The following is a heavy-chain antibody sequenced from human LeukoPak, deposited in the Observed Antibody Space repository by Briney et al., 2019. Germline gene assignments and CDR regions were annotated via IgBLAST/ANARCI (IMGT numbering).Heavy chain of an antibody. CDR2: IYHSGST. CDR3: ARDPSGNGGGGEYYFDY. D-gene: IGHD1-26*01. V-gene: IGHV4-4*02. Sequence: PSGTLSLTCAVSVGSISSNYRWSWVRQPPGKGLEWIGEIYHSGSTNYNPSLKSRVTLSVDKSKNQFSLKLSSVTAADTALYYCARDPSGNGGGGEYYFDYWGQGTLVTVSS. J-gene: IGHJ4*02. CDR1: VGSISSNYR.